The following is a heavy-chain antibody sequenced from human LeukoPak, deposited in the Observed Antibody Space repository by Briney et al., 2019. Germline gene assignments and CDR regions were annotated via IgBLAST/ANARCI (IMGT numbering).Heavy chain of an antibody. CDR3: ARSPYCSSTSCYELDY. J-gene: IGHJ4*02. CDR2: IDPSDSYT. CDR1: GYSFTSYW. D-gene: IGHD2-2*01. Sequence: GESLRISCKGSGYSFTSYWISWVRQMPGKGLEWMGRIDPSDSYTNYSPSFQGHVTISADKSISTAYLQWSSLKASDTAMYHCARSPYCSSTSCYELDYWGQGTLVTVSS. V-gene: IGHV5-10-1*01.